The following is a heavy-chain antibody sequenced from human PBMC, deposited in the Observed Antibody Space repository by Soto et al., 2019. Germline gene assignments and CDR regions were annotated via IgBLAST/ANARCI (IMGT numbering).Heavy chain of an antibody. J-gene: IGHJ4*02. CDR1: GFTSRSYV. Sequence: QVQLVESGGGVVQPGRSLRLSCEGCGFTSRSYVMHWVRQAPGKGLEWVALISFDGSKKNYADSVKGRFTISRDNSKNMMYLQMNSLRPEDTAVYYCARGVFYYYGSSGYSPDYWGQGTLVTASS. CDR3: ARGVFYYYGSSGYSPDY. V-gene: IGHV3-30-3*01. CDR2: ISFDGSKK. D-gene: IGHD3-22*01.